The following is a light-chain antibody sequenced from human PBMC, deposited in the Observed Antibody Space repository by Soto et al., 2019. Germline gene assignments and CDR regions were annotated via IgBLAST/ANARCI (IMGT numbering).Light chain of an antibody. Sequence: EIVLTQSPGTLSLSPGERATLSCRASQSVSSSYLGWYQQKPGQAPRLLIYGASSRATGIPDRFSGSASGTDFSLNISRLDPEDFAVYYCQQYGSPPLTFGQGTRLEIK. CDR2: GAS. CDR1: QSVSSSY. J-gene: IGKJ5*01. CDR3: QQYGSPPLT. V-gene: IGKV3-20*01.